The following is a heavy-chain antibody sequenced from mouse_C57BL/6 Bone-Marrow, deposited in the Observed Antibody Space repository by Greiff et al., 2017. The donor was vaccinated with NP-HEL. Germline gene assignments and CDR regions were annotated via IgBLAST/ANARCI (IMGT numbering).Heavy chain of an antibody. CDR3: ARWLLDV. J-gene: IGHJ1*03. D-gene: IGHD2-3*01. CDR2: IYPNNGGT. V-gene: IGHV1-22*01. Sequence: SFPASCSSFPLSFMHFFPPLHCPFLSWICYIYPNNGGTSYNQKFKGKATLTVNKSSSTAYMELRSLTSEDSAVYYCARWLLDVWGTGTTVTVSS. CDR1: CSSFPLSF.